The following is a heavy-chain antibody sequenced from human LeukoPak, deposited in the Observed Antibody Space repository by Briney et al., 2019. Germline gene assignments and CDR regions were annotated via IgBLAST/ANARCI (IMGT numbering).Heavy chain of an antibody. CDR2: IYYSGST. J-gene: IGHJ2*01. Sequence: KASETLSLTCTVSGGSISSSSYYWGWIRQPPGKGLEWIGSIYYSGSTYYNPSLKSRVTISVDTSKNQFSLKLSSVTAADTAVYYCARLPYGSGPNGYWYFDLWGRGTLVTVSS. CDR1: GGSISSSSYY. D-gene: IGHD3-10*01. CDR3: ARLPYGSGPNGYWYFDL. V-gene: IGHV4-39*01.